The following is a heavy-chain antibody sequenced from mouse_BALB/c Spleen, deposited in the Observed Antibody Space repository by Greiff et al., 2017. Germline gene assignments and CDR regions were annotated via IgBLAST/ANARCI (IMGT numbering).Heavy chain of an antibody. V-gene: IGHV1-69*01. J-gene: IGHJ4*01. CDR1: GYTFTDYW. CDR3: TTYYRYDTDY. Sequence: QVQLQQPGAELVMPGASVKMSCKASGYTFTDYWMHWVKQRPGQGLEWIGAIDTSDSYTNYNQKFKDKATLTVDKSSSTAYMQLSSPTSEDSAVYYCTTYYRYDTDYWGQGTSVTVSS. CDR2: IDTSDSYT. D-gene: IGHD2-14*01.